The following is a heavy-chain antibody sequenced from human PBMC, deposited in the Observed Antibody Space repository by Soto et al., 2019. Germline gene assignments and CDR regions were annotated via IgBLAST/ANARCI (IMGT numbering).Heavy chain of an antibody. CDR2: IYYSGST. Sequence: SETLSLTCTVSGGSISSSSYYWVWIRQPPGKGLELIGNIYYSGSTYYNPSLRSRVTISVDTSKNQFSLNLSSVTAADTAVYYCARQQYGSGSYYDFAYWGQGTLVTVSS. J-gene: IGHJ4*02. V-gene: IGHV4-39*01. CDR3: ARQQYGSGSYYDFAY. D-gene: IGHD3-10*01. CDR1: GGSISSSSYY.